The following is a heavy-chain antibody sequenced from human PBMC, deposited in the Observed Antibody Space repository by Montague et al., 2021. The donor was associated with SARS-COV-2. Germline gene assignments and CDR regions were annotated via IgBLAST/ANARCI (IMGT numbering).Heavy chain of an antibody. CDR1: GFTFSDYA. Sequence: SLRLSCAASGFTFSDYAIYWVRQAPGKGLEWVALISYDGSNKYYADSVKGRFAISRDNSKNTLCLQMNSLRAEDTAVYFCARDQLKWGMITFGGNDYWGQGTLVTVSS. J-gene: IGHJ4*02. CDR2: ISYDGSNK. D-gene: IGHD3-16*01. CDR3: ARDQLKWGMITFGGNDY. V-gene: IGHV3-30*09.